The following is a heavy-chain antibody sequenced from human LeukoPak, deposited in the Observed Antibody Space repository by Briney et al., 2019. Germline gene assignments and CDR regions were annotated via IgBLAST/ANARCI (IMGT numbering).Heavy chain of an antibody. CDR2: INPSGGST. CDR1: GYIFTSNY. D-gene: IGHD4-17*01. V-gene: IGHV1-46*04. CDR3: ARDTDYGDDSWFDP. Sequence: GASVKVSCKASGYIFTSNYMHWVRQAPGQGLEWRGIINPSGGSTNYAQKLQGRVTMTRDTSTSTVYMELSSLRSEDTAVYYCARDTDYGDDSWFDPWGQGTLVTVSS. J-gene: IGHJ5*02.